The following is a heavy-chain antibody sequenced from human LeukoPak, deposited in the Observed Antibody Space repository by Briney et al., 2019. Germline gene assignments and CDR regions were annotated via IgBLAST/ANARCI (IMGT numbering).Heavy chain of an antibody. J-gene: IGHJ4*02. Sequence: GGSLRLSCAASGFTFSDYYMSWIRQAPGKGLEWVSYISSSGSTIYYADSVKGRFTISTDNAKNSLYLQMNSLRAEDTAVYYCASSYYDFWSGYSWGQGTLVTVSS. V-gene: IGHV3-11*04. D-gene: IGHD3-3*01. CDR3: ASSYYDFWSGYS. CDR2: ISSSGSTI. CDR1: GFTFSDYY.